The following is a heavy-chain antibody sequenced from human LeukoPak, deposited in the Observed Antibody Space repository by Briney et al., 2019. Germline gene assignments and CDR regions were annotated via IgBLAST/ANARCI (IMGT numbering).Heavy chain of an antibody. CDR1: GYTFTGYY. Sequence: ASVKGSCQASGYTFTGYYMHWVRQAPGQGLEWMGWINPNSGGTNYAQKFQGRVTMTRDRSISTAYMELSRLRSDDTAVYYCARGPLYCSGGSCRKLEYFQHWGQGSLVTVCS. CDR2: INPNSGGT. V-gene: IGHV1-2*02. CDR3: ARGPLYCSGGSCRKLEYFQH. D-gene: IGHD2-15*01. J-gene: IGHJ1*01.